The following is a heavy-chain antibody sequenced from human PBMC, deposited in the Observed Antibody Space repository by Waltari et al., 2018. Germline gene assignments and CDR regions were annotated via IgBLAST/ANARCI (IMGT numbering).Heavy chain of an antibody. J-gene: IGHJ4*02. CDR1: GFTFSSYG. CDR3: ARAFYCSGGSCYPGDY. V-gene: IGHV3-33*01. CDR2: IWYDGSNK. D-gene: IGHD2-15*01. Sequence: QVQLVESGGGVVQPGRSLRLSCAASGFTFSSYGMHWVRQAPGKGLEWVAVIWYDGSNKYYADSVKGRFTISRDNSKNTLYLQMNSLRAEDTAVYYCARAFYCSGGSCYPGDYWGQGTLATVSS.